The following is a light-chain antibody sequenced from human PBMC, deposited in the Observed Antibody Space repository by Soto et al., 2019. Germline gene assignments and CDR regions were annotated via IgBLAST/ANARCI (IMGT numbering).Light chain of an antibody. Sequence: QSALTQPPSASGSPGQSVTISCTGTKSDIGVYDFVSWYQHHPGKAPRLIIYEVVQRPSGVPDRFSGSKSGNTASRTGAGLQAADEADYFCKSYDSSLSGSVFGTGTKVTVL. CDR2: EVV. J-gene: IGLJ1*01. V-gene: IGLV2-8*01. CDR1: KSDIGVYDF. CDR3: KSYDSSLSGSV.